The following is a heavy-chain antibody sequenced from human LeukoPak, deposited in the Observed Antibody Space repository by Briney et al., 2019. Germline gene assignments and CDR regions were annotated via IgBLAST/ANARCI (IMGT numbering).Heavy chain of an antibody. J-gene: IGHJ4*02. D-gene: IGHD3-22*01. V-gene: IGHV1-2*02. CDR1: GYTFIENY. CDR2: INPHTGAA. CDR3: ARGKIGYSP. Sequence: ASAKLSCKVSGYTFIENYIHWVRQAPGQGLEWMGLINPHTGAANYSQKFQGRVTMTRDTSISTAYMHLTRLKFDDTAVYYCARGKIGYSPWGQGTPVTVST.